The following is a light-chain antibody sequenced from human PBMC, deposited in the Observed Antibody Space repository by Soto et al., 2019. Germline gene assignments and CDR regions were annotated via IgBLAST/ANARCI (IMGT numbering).Light chain of an antibody. CDR3: QQIYSIPIT. CDR1: QSISSD. CDR2: GAS. Sequence: DIQMTQSPFSLSASVVDRVTITCRTSQSISSDLNWYQQKTGRAPKLLIYGASTLQSGVPSRFSGSGSGTHFTLTISSVQPEDFATYYCQQIYSIPITFGQGTRLEIK. V-gene: IGKV1-39*01. J-gene: IGKJ5*01.